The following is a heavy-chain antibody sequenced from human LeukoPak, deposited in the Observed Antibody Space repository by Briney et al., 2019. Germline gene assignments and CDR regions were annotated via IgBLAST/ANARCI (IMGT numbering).Heavy chain of an antibody. D-gene: IGHD3-16*01. Sequence: GGSLRLSCAASGFTFSSYAMSWVRQAPGEGLEWVSCISGSGGSTYYADSVKGRFSVSRDDSKNTVYLQMNSLRAEDTALYYCARGGEFEAFDIWGQGTMVTVSS. V-gene: IGHV3-23*01. CDR1: GFTFSSYA. CDR2: ISGSGGST. J-gene: IGHJ3*02. CDR3: ARGGEFEAFDI.